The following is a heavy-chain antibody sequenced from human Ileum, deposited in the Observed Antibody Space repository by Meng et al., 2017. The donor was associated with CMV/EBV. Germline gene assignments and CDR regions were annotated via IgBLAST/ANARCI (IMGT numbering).Heavy chain of an antibody. CDR3: ARWYSSGWYGGSYYFDY. V-gene: IGHV4-39*07. D-gene: IGHD6-19*01. J-gene: IGHJ4*02. CDR1: AASSSCSSYY. Sequence: VPSLVMPPGRLSLTYPLSAASSSCSSYYWGWIRQPPGKGLEWIGSIYYSGSTYYNPSLKSRVTISVDTSKNQFSLKLSSVTAADTAVYYCARWYSSGWYGGSYYFDYWGQGTLVTVSS. CDR2: IYYSGST.